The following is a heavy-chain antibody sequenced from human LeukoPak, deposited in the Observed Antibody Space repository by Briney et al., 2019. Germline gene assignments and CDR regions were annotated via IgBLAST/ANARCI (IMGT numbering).Heavy chain of an antibody. CDR2: IIPIFGTA. J-gene: IGHJ4*02. CDR1: GGTFSSYA. D-gene: IGHD3-16*01. CDR3: ARAKTLYPGTAKYYFDY. Sequence: SVKVSCKASGGTFSSYAISWVRQAPGQGLEWMGGIIPIFGTANYAQKFQGRVTITTDESTSTAYMELSSLRSEDTAVYYCARAKTLYPGTAKYYFDYWGQGTLVTVSS. V-gene: IGHV1-69*05.